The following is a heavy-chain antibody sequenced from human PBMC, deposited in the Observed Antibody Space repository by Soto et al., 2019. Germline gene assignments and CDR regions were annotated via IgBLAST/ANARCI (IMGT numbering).Heavy chain of an antibody. J-gene: IGHJ6*03. V-gene: IGHV4-34*01. Sequence: SDTLSLTCAVYGGSFSVYYWSWIRQPPGKGLEWFGEINHSGSTNYNPSLKSRVTISVDTSKNQFSLKLSSVTAADTAVYYCARVANGVTTTSPYYYYYYMDVWGKGTTVTVSS. D-gene: IGHD4-17*01. CDR2: INHSGST. CDR3: ARVANGVTTTSPYYYYYYMDV. CDR1: GGSFSVYY.